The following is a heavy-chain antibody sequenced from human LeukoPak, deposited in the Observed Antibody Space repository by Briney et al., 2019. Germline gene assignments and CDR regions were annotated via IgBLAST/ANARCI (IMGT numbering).Heavy chain of an antibody. CDR1: GGPISSYY. CDR3: ASTTYYDFWSGFAFDI. V-gene: IGHV4-59*08. D-gene: IGHD3-3*01. Sequence: PSETLSLTCTVSGGPISSYYWSWIRQPPGKGLEWIGYIYYSGSTNYNPSLKSRVTISVDTSKNQFSLKLSSVTAADTAVYYCASTTYYDFWSGFAFDIWGQGTMVTVSS. J-gene: IGHJ3*02. CDR2: IYYSGST.